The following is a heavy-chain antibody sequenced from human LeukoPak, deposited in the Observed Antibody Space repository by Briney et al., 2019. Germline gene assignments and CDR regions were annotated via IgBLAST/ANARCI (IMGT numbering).Heavy chain of an antibody. CDR2: ISSSSSYI. J-gene: IGHJ4*02. D-gene: IGHD1-26*01. Sequence: GGSLRLSCAASGFTFSSYSMNWVRQAPGRGLEWVSSISSSSSYIYYADSVKGRFTISRDNAKNSLYLQMNSLRAEDTAVYCCARVPDYSGSYGWGQGTLVTVSS. CDR3: ARVPDYSGSYG. CDR1: GFTFSSYS. V-gene: IGHV3-21*01.